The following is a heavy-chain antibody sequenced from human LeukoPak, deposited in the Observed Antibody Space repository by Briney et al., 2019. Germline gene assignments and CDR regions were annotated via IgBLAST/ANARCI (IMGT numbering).Heavy chain of an antibody. CDR2: IYTSGST. D-gene: IGHD6-13*01. CDR1: GGSISSYY. Sequence: PSETLSLTCTVSGGSISSYYWSWIRQPAGKGLEWIGRIYTSGSTNYNPSLKSRVTMSVDTSKNQFSLKLSSVTAADTAVYYCARGPRAPTAAAYFDYWGQGTLVTVSS. CDR3: ARGPRAPTAAAYFDY. V-gene: IGHV4-4*07. J-gene: IGHJ4*02.